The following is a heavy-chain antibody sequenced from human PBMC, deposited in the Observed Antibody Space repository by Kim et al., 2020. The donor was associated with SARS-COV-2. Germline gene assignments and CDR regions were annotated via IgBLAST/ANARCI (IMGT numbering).Heavy chain of an antibody. Sequence: GGSLILSCVASGFTFNTFAVNWVRQAPGKGLEWVSDISGSGADTSYADSVKGRFTISRDNSKNTLYLQMNSLRPEDTATYYCAKGVDWLSPKHLPFYGMDVWGQGTTVTVSS. CDR2: ISGSGADT. V-gene: IGHV3-23*01. D-gene: IGHD3-9*01. J-gene: IGHJ6*02. CDR3: AKGVDWLSPKHLPFYGMDV. CDR1: GFTFNTFA.